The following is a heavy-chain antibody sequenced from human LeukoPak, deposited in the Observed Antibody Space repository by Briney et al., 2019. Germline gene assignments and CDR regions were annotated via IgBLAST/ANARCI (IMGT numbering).Heavy chain of an antibody. CDR2: IYYSGST. CDR3: ARTPFYYYYMDV. J-gene: IGHJ6*03. V-gene: IGHV4-59*01. CDR1: GGSISSYY. Sequence: SETLSLTCTVSGGSISSYYWSWIRQPPRKGLEWIGYIYYSGSTNYNPSLKSRVTISVDTSKNQFSLKLSSVTAADTAVYYCARTPFYYYYMDVWGKGTTVTISS.